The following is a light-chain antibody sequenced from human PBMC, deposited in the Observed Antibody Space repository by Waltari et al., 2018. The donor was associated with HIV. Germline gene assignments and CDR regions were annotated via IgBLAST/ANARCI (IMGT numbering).Light chain of an antibody. V-gene: IGLV2-23*02. CDR3: CSYAGSNTFVV. CDR2: DVS. Sequence: QSALTQPASVSGSPGQSIAISCTGTSSDVGTYNYVSCYQQHPGKAPQLMIFDVSKRPSGVSNRFSGSKSGNTASLTISGLQAEDEADYYCCSYAGSNTFVVFGGGTKLTVL. J-gene: IGLJ2*01. CDR1: SSDVGTYNY.